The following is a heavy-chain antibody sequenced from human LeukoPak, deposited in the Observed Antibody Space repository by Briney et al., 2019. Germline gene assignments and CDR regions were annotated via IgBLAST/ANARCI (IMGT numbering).Heavy chain of an antibody. CDR1: GGSINLSPYY. Sequence: SDTLSLTCSVSGGSINLSPYYWGWIRQPPGKGLEWIGIIFYSGSTYYSPSLNSRVIISVDTSKNQFSLNLSSVTAADTALYYCVREYSHSGSYNYWGQGALVTVSS. CDR3: VREYSHSGSYNY. D-gene: IGHD3-10*01. CDR2: IFYSGST. J-gene: IGHJ4*02. V-gene: IGHV4-39*07.